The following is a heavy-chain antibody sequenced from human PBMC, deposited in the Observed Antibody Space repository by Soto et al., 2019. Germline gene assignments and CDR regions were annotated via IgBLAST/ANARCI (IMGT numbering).Heavy chain of an antibody. D-gene: IGHD6-6*01. V-gene: IGHV4-59*01. CDR1: GGSISSYY. CDR3: ARSFCRGSSSAFCYFDY. Sequence: TLSRTCTVSGGSISSYYWSWIRQPPGKGLEWIGYIYYSGSTNYNPSLKSRVTISVDTSKNQFSLKLSSVTAADTAVYYCARSFCRGSSSAFCYFDYWGQGTLVTVSS. J-gene: IGHJ4*02. CDR2: IYYSGST.